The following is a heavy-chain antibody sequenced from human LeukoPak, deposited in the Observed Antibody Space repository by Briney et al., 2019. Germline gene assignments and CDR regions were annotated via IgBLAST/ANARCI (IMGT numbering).Heavy chain of an antibody. CDR3: AKDQYYYAYFDY. D-gene: IGHD3-10*01. V-gene: IGHV3-23*01. Sequence: PGGSLRLSCAASGFTFSSYAMSWVRQAPGKGLEWVSAISGSGGSTYYADSVKGRFTISRDNPKNTLYLQMNSLRAEDTAVCYCAKDQYYYAYFDYWGQGTLVTVSS. CDR1: GFTFSSYA. J-gene: IGHJ4*02. CDR2: ISGSGGST.